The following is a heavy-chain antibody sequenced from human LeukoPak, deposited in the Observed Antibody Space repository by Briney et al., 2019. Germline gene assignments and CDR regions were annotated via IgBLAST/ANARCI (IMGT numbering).Heavy chain of an antibody. D-gene: IGHD3-10*01. V-gene: IGHV3-21*01. CDR2: ISNRHNYT. Sequence: GGSLRLSCAASGFIFSNYNMNWVRQAPGKGLERVSSISNRHNYTYYADSVKGRFTISRDNATNSLYLQMNSLRAEDTAVYYCARDSSYYYGSGRPNWFDPWGQGTLVTVPS. J-gene: IGHJ5*02. CDR3: ARDSSYYYGSGRPNWFDP. CDR1: GFIFSNYN.